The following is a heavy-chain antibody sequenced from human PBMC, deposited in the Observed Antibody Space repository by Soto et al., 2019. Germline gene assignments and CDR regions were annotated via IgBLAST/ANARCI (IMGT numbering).Heavy chain of an antibody. J-gene: IGHJ4*02. V-gene: IGHV3-48*03. CDR3: ARDGSSIAARPFDY. CDR2: ISSSGSTI. D-gene: IGHD6-6*01. CDR1: GFTFSSYE. Sequence: QAGGSLRLSCAASGFTFSSYEMNWVRQAPGKGLEWVSYISSSGSTIYYADSVKGRFTISRDNAKNSLYLQMNSLRAEDTAVYYCARDGSSIAARPFDYWGQGTLVTVSS.